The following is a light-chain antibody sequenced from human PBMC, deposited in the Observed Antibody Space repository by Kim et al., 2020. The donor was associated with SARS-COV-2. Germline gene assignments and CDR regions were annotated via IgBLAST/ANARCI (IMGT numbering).Light chain of an antibody. J-gene: IGLJ2*01. Sequence: GRNATISCSGSSSNIGNNYVSWYQQLPGTAPKLLIYDNKKRPSGIPDRFSGSKSGTSATLAITGLQTGDEADYYCGTWDSSLSAVVFGGGTQLPS. CDR1: SSNIGNNY. CDR3: GTWDSSLSAVV. V-gene: IGLV1-51*01. CDR2: DNK.